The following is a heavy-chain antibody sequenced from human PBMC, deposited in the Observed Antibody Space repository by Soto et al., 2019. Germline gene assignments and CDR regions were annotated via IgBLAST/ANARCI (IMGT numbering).Heavy chain of an antibody. CDR1: GITFSSIV. D-gene: IGHD3-3*01. V-gene: IGHV3-21*01. CDR3: MVLWSGYYYDAFDI. Sequence: PGGSLRLSCVVSGITFSSIVMNWVRQAPGKGLEWVSSISSRGSSTYYADSVKGRFTISRDNAKNTLYLQMNSLRAEDTAVYYCMVLWSGYYYDAFDIWGQGTMVTVSS. J-gene: IGHJ3*02. CDR2: ISSRGSST.